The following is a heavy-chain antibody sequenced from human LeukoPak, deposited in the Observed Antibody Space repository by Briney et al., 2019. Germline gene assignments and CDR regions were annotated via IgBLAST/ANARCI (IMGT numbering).Heavy chain of an antibody. V-gene: IGHV3-23*01. D-gene: IGHD5-24*01. Sequence: GGSLRLSCAASGFTFSSYAMSWVRQAPGKGLEWVSAISGSGGSTYYADSVKGRFTISRDNSKNTLYLQMNSLRAEDTAVYYCAKDPVGSTRRWLQEGRPDYYYYYYMDVWGKGTTVTVSS. J-gene: IGHJ6*03. CDR2: ISGSGGST. CDR1: GFTFSSYA. CDR3: AKDPVGSTRRWLQEGRPDYYYYYYMDV.